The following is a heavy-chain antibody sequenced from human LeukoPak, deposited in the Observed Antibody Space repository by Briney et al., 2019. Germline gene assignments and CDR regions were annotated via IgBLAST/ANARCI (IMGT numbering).Heavy chain of an antibody. CDR2: INPNSGGT. CDR1: GYTFSGFY. V-gene: IGHV1-2*02. CDR3: ARTRLPAASMDV. Sequence: GESLKVSCKASGYTFSGFYMHWVRQAPGQGLEWMGWINPNSGGTKYAQKFQGRVTMTRDTSISTAYMELSRLTSDDTAVYYCARTRLPAASMDVWGQGTTVTVSS. J-gene: IGHJ6*02. D-gene: IGHD2-2*01.